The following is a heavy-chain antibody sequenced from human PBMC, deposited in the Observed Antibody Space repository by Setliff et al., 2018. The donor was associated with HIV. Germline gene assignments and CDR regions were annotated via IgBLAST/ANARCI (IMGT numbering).Heavy chain of an antibody. CDR2: IDHRGET. CDR3: ARRRVVARVFDY. J-gene: IGHJ4*02. D-gene: IGHD2-15*01. CDR1: GESFNNYY. V-gene: IGHV4-34*01. Sequence: PSETLSLTCAVYGESFNNYYWSWIRQSPVKGLEWIGEIDHRGETNYNPSLKSRVILSVDTSKNQFSLSLSSLTAADTALYYCARRRVVARVFDYWGQGTPVTVSS.